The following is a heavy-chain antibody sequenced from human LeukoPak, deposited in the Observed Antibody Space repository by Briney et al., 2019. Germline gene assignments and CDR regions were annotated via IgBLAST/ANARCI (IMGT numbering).Heavy chain of an antibody. V-gene: IGHV4-34*01. CDR2: INHSGST. Sequence: SETLSLTCAVYGGSFSGYYWSWIRQPPGKGLEWIGEINHSGSTNYNPSLKSRVTISVDTSKNQFSLKLSSVTAADTAVYYYARGGLRSHFDYWGQGTLVTVSS. J-gene: IGHJ4*02. CDR3: ARGGLRSHFDY. CDR1: GGSFSGYY. D-gene: IGHD4-17*01.